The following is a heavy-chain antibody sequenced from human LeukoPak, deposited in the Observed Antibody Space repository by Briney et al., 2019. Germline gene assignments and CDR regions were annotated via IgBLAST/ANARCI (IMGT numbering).Heavy chain of an antibody. CDR2: INPSGGST. CDR3: ARDGGYDFWSGYHRPDY. CDR1: GYTFTSYY. D-gene: IGHD3-3*01. V-gene: IGHV1-46*01. J-gene: IGHJ4*02. Sequence: EASVKVSCKASGYTFTSYYMHWVRQAPGQGLEWRGIINPSGGSTSYAQKFQGRVTMTRDTSTSTVYMELSSLRSEDTAVYYCARDGGYDFWSGYHRPDYWGQGTLVTVSS.